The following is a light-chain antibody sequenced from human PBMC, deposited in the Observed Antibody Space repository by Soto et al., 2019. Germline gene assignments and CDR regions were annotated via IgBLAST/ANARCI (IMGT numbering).Light chain of an antibody. V-gene: IGLV2-14*01. CDR3: QSYDSSLSGYV. CDR1: SSDVGRYNY. J-gene: IGLJ1*01. Sequence: QSVLTQPASVSGSPGQSIIISCTGTSSDVGRYNYVSWYQQHPGKAPKLMIYEVNNRPSGVSNRFSGSKSGNTASLTISGLQAEDEADYYCQSYDSSLSGYVFGTGTKLTVL. CDR2: EVN.